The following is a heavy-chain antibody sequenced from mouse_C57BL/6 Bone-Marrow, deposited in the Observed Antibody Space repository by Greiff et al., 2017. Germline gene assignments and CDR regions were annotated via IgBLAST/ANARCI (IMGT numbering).Heavy chain of an antibody. Sequence: DVKLVESGGGLVKPGGSLKLSCAASGFTFSDYGMHWVRQAPEKGLEWVAYISSGSSTTYYADTVKGRFTISRDNAKNTLFLQMTSLRSEDTAMYYCARNNGSSFRYFDVWGTGTTVTVSA. D-gene: IGHD1-1*01. CDR3: ARNNGSSFRYFDV. CDR2: ISSGSSTT. J-gene: IGHJ1*03. CDR1: GFTFSDYG. V-gene: IGHV5-17*01.